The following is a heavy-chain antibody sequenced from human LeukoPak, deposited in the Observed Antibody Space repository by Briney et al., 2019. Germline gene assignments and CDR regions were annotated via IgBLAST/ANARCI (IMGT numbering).Heavy chain of an antibody. J-gene: IGHJ4*02. D-gene: IGHD6-19*01. CDR2: MNPNSGNT. CDR1: GYTFTSYD. V-gene: IGHV1-8*02. CDR3: ARDHGQWLGSIDY. Sequence: ASVKVSCKASGYTFTSYDINWVRQATGQGLEWMGWMNPNSGNTGYAQKLQGRVTMTTDTSTSTAYMELRSLRSDDTAVYYCARDHGQWLGSIDYRGQGTLVTVSS.